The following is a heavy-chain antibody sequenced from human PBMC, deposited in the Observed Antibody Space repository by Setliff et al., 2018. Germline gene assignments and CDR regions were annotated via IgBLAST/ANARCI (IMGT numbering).Heavy chain of an antibody. Sequence: ASVKVSCKASGYTFTSYYMHWVRQAPGQRLEWMGWINAGNGNTKYSQKFQGRVTITRDTSASTAYMELSSLTSEDTAVYYCARRPYDSSGYFNYWGQGTLVTVSS. V-gene: IGHV1-3*01. CDR3: ARRPYDSSGYFNY. CDR2: INAGNGNT. CDR1: GYTFTSYY. D-gene: IGHD3-22*01. J-gene: IGHJ4*02.